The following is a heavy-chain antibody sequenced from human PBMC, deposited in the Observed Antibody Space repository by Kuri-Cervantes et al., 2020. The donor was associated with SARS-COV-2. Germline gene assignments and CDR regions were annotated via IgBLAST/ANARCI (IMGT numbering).Heavy chain of an antibody. CDR2: ISYDGSNK. CDR1: GLTFSSYA. J-gene: IGHJ4*02. Sequence: LSLTCAASGLTFSSYAMHWVRQAPGKGLEWVAVISYDGSNKYYADSVKGRFTISRDNSKNTLYLQMNSLRAEDTAVYYCARTATTEFDYWGQGTLVTVSS. CDR3: ARTATTEFDY. D-gene: IGHD4-17*01. V-gene: IGHV3-30-3*01.